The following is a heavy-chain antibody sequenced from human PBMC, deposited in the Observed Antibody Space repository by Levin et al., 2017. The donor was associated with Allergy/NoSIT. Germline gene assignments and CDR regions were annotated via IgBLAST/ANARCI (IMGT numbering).Heavy chain of an antibody. D-gene: IGHD1-14*01. J-gene: IGHJ6*03. CDR3: ARHDHFVKPYYMDV. CDR1: GGSISSSY. Sequence: SQTLSLTCTVSGGSISSSYWSWIRQPPGKGLEWIGYIYYGGSTNYNPSLKSRVTISVDTSKNQFSLKLSSVTAADTAVYYCARHDHFVKPYYMDVWGKGTTVTVSS. CDR2: IYYGGST. V-gene: IGHV4-59*08.